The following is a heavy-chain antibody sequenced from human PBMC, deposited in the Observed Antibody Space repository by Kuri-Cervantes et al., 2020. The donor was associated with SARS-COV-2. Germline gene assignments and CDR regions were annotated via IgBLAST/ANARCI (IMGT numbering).Heavy chain of an antibody. Sequence: GGSLRFSCAASGFNFSRTDMHWVRQAPGKGLEWVAVISHDGKNKKCTASGKGRFTISRDNSQNTLYLHMKSLRSEDTAIYYCAKDRVGVQDFWGQGTLVTVSS. D-gene: IGHD2-21*01. CDR1: GFNFSRTD. J-gene: IGHJ4*02. V-gene: IGHV3-30*18. CDR2: ISHDGKNK. CDR3: AKDRVGVQDF.